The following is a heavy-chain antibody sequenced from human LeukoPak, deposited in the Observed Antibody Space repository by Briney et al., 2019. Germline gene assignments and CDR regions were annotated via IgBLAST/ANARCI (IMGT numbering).Heavy chain of an antibody. D-gene: IGHD3-10*01. CDR3: ARSFRPFNSATWFLSFDS. Sequence: PSETLSLTCTVSGGSISSGDYYWSWIRQPPGKGLEWIGYIYYSGSTYYNPSLKSRVTISVDTSKNQFSLKLSSVTAADTAVYYCARSFRPFNSATWFLSFDSWGPGTLVTVSS. CDR2: IYYSGST. J-gene: IGHJ4*02. V-gene: IGHV4-30-4*08. CDR1: GGSISSGDYY.